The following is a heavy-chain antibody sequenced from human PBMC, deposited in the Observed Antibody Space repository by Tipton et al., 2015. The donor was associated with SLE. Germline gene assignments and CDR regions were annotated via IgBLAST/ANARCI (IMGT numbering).Heavy chain of an antibody. CDR3: ARGGGSYGSGSYYPMDV. CDR2: INHSGST. D-gene: IGHD3-10*01. V-gene: IGHV4-34*01. CDR1: GGSFSGYY. Sequence: TLSLTCAVYGGSFSGYYWSWIRQPPGKGLEWIGEINHSGSTNYNPSLKSRVTISIDTSKNQFSLKLSSVTAADTAVYYCARGGGSYGSGSYYPMDVWGQGP. J-gene: IGHJ6*02.